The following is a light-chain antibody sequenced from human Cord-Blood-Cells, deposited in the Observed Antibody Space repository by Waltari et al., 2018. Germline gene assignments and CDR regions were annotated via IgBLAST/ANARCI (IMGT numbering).Light chain of an antibody. CDR1: SSDVGGYNY. CDR2: EVS. Sequence: SSDVGGYNYVTWYQQHPGKAPKLMIYEVSKRPSGVPDRFSGSKSGNTASLTVSGLQAEDEADYYCSSYAGSNNFVFGTGTKVTVL. J-gene: IGLJ1*01. CDR3: SSYAGSNNFV. V-gene: IGLV2-8*01.